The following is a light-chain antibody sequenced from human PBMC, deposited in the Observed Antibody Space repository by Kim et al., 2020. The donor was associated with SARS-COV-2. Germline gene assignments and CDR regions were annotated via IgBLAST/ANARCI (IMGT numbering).Light chain of an antibody. CDR3: QAWDSTTTV. CDR1: RLGNKY. J-gene: IGLJ2*01. CDR2: QDT. V-gene: IGLV3-1*01. Sequence: SYELTQPPSVSVSPGQTASITCSGDRLGNKYVCWYQQKPGQSPVVVIYQDTQRPSGIPERFSGSNSGNTANLTISGTQAMDEADYYCQAWDSTTTVFGGG.